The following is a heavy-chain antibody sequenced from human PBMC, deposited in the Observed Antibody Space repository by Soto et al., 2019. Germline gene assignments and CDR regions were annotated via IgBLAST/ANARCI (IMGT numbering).Heavy chain of an antibody. Sequence: GGSLRLSCTASGFTFGDYAMSWFRQAPGKGLEWVGFIRSKAYGGTTEYAASVKGRFTISRDDSKSIAYLQMNSLKTEDTAVYYCTRDDDYIWGSYRKPFEYFQHWGQGTLVTVSS. CDR2: IRSKAYGGTT. CDR3: TRDDDYIWGSYRKPFEYFQH. V-gene: IGHV3-49*03. D-gene: IGHD3-16*02. J-gene: IGHJ1*01. CDR1: GFTFGDYA.